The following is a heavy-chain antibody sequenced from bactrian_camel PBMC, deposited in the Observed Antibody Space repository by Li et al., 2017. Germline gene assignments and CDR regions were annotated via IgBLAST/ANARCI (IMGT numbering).Heavy chain of an antibody. V-gene: IGHV3S1*01. Sequence: HVQLVESGGGSVQSGGSLRLSCSTSKYAYSRPCIAWFRQVPGKEREGVAAIASFGSSTDYANSVKGRFTITQDNAKNTVYLQMNSLKPEDTAMYYCAAAGRDCYSGPLVTSKYHTWGQGTQVTVS. J-gene: IGHJ4*01. CDR1: KYAYSRPC. CDR2: IASFGSST. CDR3: AAAGRDCYSGPLVTSKYHT. D-gene: IGHD3*01.